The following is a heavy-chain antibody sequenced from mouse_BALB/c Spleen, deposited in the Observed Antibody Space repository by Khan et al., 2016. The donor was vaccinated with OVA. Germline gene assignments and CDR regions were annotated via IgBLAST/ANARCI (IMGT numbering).Heavy chain of an antibody. V-gene: IGHV1-80*01. J-gene: IGHJ3*01. CDR3: ARSGYDYFAY. CDR2: IYPGDGNT. Sequence: VQLQESGAELVRPGSSVKISCKASGYAFSNYLMNWVKQGPGQGLEWIGQIYPGDGNTNYNGQFKDKATLTADKSSSTAYMQLSSLTSEDSAVYFCARSGYDYFAYWGQGTLVTVSA. CDR1: GYAFSNYL. D-gene: IGHD2-14*01.